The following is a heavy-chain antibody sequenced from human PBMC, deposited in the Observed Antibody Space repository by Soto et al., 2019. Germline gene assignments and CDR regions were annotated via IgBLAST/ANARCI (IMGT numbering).Heavy chain of an antibody. CDR3: ARRGFYDFELDP. CDR1: GGSISSSSYY. CDR2: IYYSGST. V-gene: IGHV4-39*01. D-gene: IGHD3-3*01. J-gene: IGHJ5*02. Sequence: SETLSLTCTVSGGSISSSSYYWGWIRQPPGKGLEWIGSIYYSGSTYYNPSLKSRVTISVDTSKNQFSLKLSSVTAADTAVYYCARRGFYDFELDPWGQGTLVTVSS.